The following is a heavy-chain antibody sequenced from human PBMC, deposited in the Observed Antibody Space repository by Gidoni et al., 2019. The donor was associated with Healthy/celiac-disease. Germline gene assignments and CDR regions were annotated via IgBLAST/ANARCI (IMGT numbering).Heavy chain of an antibody. J-gene: IGHJ4*02. Sequence: RQAPGKGLEYVSAISSNGGSTYYADSVKGRFTISRDNSKNTLYLQMSSLRAEDTAVYYCVSPYCSSTSCYPLYFDYWGQGTLVTVSS. CDR2: ISSNGGST. V-gene: IGHV3-64D*06. D-gene: IGHD2-2*01. CDR3: VSPYCSSTSCYPLYFDY.